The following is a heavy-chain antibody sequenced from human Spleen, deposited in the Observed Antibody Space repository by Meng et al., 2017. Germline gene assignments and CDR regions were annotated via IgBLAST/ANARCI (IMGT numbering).Heavy chain of an antibody. CDR1: GYSFPTYW. CDR3: ARQVGDSGYAHEPYYFDY. D-gene: IGHD5-12*01. Sequence: GESLKISCKGSGYSFPTYWIGWVRQMPGKGLEWMGIIYPGDSDTRYSPSFQGQVTISADKSISTAYLQWSSLKASDTAMYYCARQVGDSGYAHEPYYFDYWGQGTLVTVSS. J-gene: IGHJ4*02. CDR2: IYPGDSDT. V-gene: IGHV5-51*01.